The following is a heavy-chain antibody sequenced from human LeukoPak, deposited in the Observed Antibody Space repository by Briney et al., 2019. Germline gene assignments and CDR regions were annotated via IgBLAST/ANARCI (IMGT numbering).Heavy chain of an antibody. CDR1: GGTFSSYA. CDR3: AREGSVGSFYVY. V-gene: IGHV1-69*04. J-gene: IGHJ4*02. Sequence: SVKVSCKASGGTFSSYAISWVRQAPGQGLEWMGRIIPILGIANYAQKFQGRVTITADKSTSTAYMELSSLRSEDTAAYYCAREGSVGSFYVYWGQGTLVTVSS. CDR2: IIPILGIA. D-gene: IGHD3-10*01.